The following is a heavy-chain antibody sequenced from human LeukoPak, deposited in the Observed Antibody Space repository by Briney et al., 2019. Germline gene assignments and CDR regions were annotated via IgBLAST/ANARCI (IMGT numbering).Heavy chain of an antibody. Sequence: GGSLRLSCAASGFTFSSYWMSWVRQAPGKGLEWVSAISGSGGSTYHADSVKGRFTISRDNSKNTLYLQMNSLRAEDTAVYYCAKVRGLRFLEWLLYLDYWGQGTLVTVSS. CDR2: ISGSGGST. V-gene: IGHV3-23*01. CDR1: GFTFSSYW. CDR3: AKVRGLRFLEWLLYLDY. D-gene: IGHD3-3*01. J-gene: IGHJ4*02.